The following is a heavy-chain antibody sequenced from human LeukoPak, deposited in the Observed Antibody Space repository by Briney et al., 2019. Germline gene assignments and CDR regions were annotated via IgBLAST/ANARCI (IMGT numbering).Heavy chain of an antibody. CDR2: IYDSGNT. Sequence: SETLSLTCTVSGVSMSSSPYYWGWIRQPPGKGLEWIGTIYDSGNTNYNPSLRSRLTISVDTSRNQFSLKLSSVVSAETHAYCCARHDIYSSRCSVNWFDPWGQGTLVTVSS. CDR1: GVSMSSSPYY. J-gene: IGHJ5*02. D-gene: IGHD3-22*01. CDR3: ARHDIYSSRCSVNWFDP. V-gene: IGHV4-39*01.